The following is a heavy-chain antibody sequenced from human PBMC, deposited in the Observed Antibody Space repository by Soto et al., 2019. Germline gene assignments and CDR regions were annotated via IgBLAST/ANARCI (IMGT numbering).Heavy chain of an antibody. CDR3: AKDRGKGVYSSGPGVSVDY. V-gene: IGHV3-30*18. D-gene: IGHD6-19*01. CDR2: ISYDGSNK. J-gene: IGHJ4*02. CDR1: GFTFSSYG. Sequence: GGSLRLSSAASGFTFSSYGMHWVRQAPGKGLEWVAVISYDGSNKYYADSVKGRFTISRDNSKNTLYLQMNSLRAEDTAVYYCAKDRGKGVYSSGPGVSVDYWGQGTLVTVSS.